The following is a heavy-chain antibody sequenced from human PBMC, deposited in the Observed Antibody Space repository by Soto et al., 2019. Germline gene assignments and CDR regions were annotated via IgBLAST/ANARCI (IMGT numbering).Heavy chain of an antibody. J-gene: IGHJ4*02. D-gene: IGHD1-1*01. CDR2: IGGSGANL. Sequence: EVQLVESGGGLVKPGGSLRLSCAASGFTFSIYSMNWVRQAPGKGLEWVSSIGGSGANLYYAASVKGRFTISRDNAKNSLYLQMSSLRVEDTAVYYCARSQVLASRPYYFDYWGQGMLVTVSS. CDR1: GFTFSIYS. V-gene: IGHV3-21*06. CDR3: ARSQVLASRPYYFDY.